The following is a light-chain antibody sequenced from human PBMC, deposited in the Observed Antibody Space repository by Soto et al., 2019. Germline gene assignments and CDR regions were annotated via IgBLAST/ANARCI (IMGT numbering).Light chain of an antibody. CDR3: TSYTCSSTYI. CDR1: SSDVGGYDY. J-gene: IGLJ1*01. Sequence: SAESQPASVSGSPGQSITVSCTGTSSDVGGYDYVSWYPQHPGNAPKLLISDFTNRPSGVSNRFSGSKSGNTSSLTISGLQTEDEADYYCTSYTCSSTYIFGTGTKVTVL. V-gene: IGLV2-14*01. CDR2: DFT.